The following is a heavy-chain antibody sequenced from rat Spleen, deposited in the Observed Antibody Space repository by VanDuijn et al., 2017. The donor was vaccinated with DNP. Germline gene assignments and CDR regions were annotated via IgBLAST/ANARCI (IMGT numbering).Heavy chain of an antibody. J-gene: IGHJ2*01. Sequence: VQLVESGGGPVQPGRSLKLSCVASGFIFSNAAMYWVRQAPGKGLEWVARIRSKPNKYATYYADSVKGRFTISRDDSKSMVYLQMDNLKTEDTATYYCPGRPPPTRGPFDYWGQGVTVTVSS. D-gene: IGHD1-4*01. CDR1: GFIFSNAA. V-gene: IGHV10-5*01. CDR3: PGRPPPTRGPFDY. CDR2: IRSKPNKYAT.